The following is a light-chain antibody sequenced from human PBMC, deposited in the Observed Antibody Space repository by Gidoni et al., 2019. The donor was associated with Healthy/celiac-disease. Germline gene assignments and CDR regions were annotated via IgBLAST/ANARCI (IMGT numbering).Light chain of an antibody. V-gene: IGKV3-11*01. CDR1: QSVSSY. J-gene: IGKJ4*01. CDR3: QQRSNWPRST. Sequence: EIVLTQSPATLSLSPGDRATLSCRASQSVSSYLAWYQQKPGQAPRRLIYDASNRATGIPARFSGSGSGTDFTLTISSLEPEDFAVYYCQQRSNWPRSTFGGXTKVEI. CDR2: DAS.